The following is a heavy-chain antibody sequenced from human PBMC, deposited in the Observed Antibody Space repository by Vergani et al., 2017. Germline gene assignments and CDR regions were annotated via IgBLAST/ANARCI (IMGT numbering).Heavy chain of an antibody. D-gene: IGHD1-14*01. Sequence: QVQLVESGGGVVQPGRSLRLSCAASGFTFNQYGLHWVRQAPGKGLEWVAVTWYDGNNKQYADPVKGRFTISRDNSKSTMSLPMNSLRDEDTGVYYCARDLRLLYNRFDPWGQGTLVTVSS. CDR3: ARDLRLLYNRFDP. CDR2: TWYDGNNK. V-gene: IGHV3-33*01. CDR1: GFTFNQYG. J-gene: IGHJ5*02.